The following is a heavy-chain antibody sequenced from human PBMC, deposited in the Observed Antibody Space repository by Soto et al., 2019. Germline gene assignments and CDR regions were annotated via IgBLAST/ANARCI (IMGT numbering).Heavy chain of an antibody. CDR2: IIPIFGTT. D-gene: IGHD2-21*02. CDR3: ARSGESCGGACYSPWFFDL. Sequence: QVQLLPSGAEVKKPGSSVNASCKASGGTLNKYAMSWVRQAPGQGLEWMGGIIPIFGTTNYAQKFKGRVTITADETTTTANMKMSRLTSDNTAIYYCARSGESCGGACYSPWFFDLWGRGTLVSVTS. CDR1: GGTLNKYA. V-gene: IGHV1-69*01. J-gene: IGHJ2*01.